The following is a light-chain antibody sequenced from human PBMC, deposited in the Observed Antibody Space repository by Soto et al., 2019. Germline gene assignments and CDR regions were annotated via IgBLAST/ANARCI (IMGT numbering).Light chain of an antibody. CDR2: LAS. CDR3: MQALQTPA. CDR1: QSLQHSNGYNY. Sequence: DIVMTQSPLSLPVTPGEPASISCRSSQSLQHSNGYNYLDWYLQKPGQSPQILIYLASNRASGDPDRFSGSGSGTDFTLEISRVEAEDVGVYYCMQALQTPAFGQGTKVEIK. V-gene: IGKV2-28*01. J-gene: IGKJ1*01.